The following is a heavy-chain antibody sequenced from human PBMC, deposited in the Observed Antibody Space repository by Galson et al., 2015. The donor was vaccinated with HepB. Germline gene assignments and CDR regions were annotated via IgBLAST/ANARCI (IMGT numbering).Heavy chain of an antibody. CDR3: ARYLIAARPGYYYYGMDV. V-gene: IGHV4-34*01. Sequence: ETLSLTCAVYGGSFSGYYWSWIRQPPGKGLEWIGEINHSGSTNYNPSLKSRVTISVDTSKNQFSLKLSSVTAADTAVYYCARYLIAARPGYYYYGMDVWGQGTTVTVSS. J-gene: IGHJ6*02. D-gene: IGHD6-6*01. CDR1: GGSFSGYY. CDR2: INHSGST.